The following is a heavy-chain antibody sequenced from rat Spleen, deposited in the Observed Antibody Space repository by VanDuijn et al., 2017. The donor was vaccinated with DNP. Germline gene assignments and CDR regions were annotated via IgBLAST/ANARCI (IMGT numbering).Heavy chain of an antibody. Sequence: EVQLQESGPGLVKPSQSLSLTCSVTGYSITSHYWGWIRKFPGNKMEWVGHISYSGSTSYNPSPKSRISITRDTSKNQFFLQLNSLTTEDTATYYCARLRLEWEVRAMDAWGQGTSVTVSS. J-gene: IGHJ4*01. CDR1: GYSITSHY. D-gene: IGHD1-1*01. V-gene: IGHV3-1*01. CDR3: ARLRLEWEVRAMDA. CDR2: ISYSGST.